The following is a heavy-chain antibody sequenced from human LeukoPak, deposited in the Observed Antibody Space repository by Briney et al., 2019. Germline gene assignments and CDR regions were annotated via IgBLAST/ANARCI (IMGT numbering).Heavy chain of an antibody. V-gene: IGHV1-69*13. Sequence: SVKVSCKASGGTFSSYAISWVRQAPGQGLEWMGGIIPIFGTANYAQKFQGRVTITADESTSTAYMELSSLRSEDTAVYYCARELNHYDSSGYYYFDYWGQGTLVTVSS. J-gene: IGHJ4*02. CDR2: IIPIFGTA. CDR1: GGTFSSYA. D-gene: IGHD3-22*01. CDR3: ARELNHYDSSGYYYFDY.